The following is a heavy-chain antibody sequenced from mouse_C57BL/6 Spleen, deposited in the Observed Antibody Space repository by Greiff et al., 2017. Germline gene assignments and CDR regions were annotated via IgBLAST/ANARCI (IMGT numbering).Heavy chain of an antibody. CDR2: ISDGGSYT. CDR3: AREGIYYYGSSYYAMDY. V-gene: IGHV5-4*01. D-gene: IGHD1-1*01. CDR1: GFTFSSYA. Sequence: DVHLVESGGGLVKPGGSLKLSCAASGFTFSSYAMSWVRQTPEKRLEWVATISDGGSYTYYPDNVKGRFTISRDNAKNNLYLQMSHLKSEDTAMYYCAREGIYYYGSSYYAMDYWGQGTSVTVSS. J-gene: IGHJ4*01.